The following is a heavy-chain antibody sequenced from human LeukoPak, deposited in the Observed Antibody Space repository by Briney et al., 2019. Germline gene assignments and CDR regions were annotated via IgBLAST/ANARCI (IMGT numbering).Heavy chain of an antibody. CDR1: GYSFTSYW. CDR2: IYPVDSDT. CDR3: ARRSTISARLFDS. V-gene: IGHV5-51*01. Sequence: GESLKISCKGSGYSFTSYWIGWVRQVPGKGLEWMGIIYPVDSDTRYSPSFQGQVTISADKSISTAYLQWSSLKASDTAMYYCARRSTISARLFDSWGQGTLVTVSS. D-gene: IGHD6-6*01. J-gene: IGHJ4*02.